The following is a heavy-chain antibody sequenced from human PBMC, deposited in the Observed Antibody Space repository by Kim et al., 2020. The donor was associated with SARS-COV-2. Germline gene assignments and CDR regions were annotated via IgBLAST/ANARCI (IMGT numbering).Heavy chain of an antibody. Sequence: YNPSLKSRLDISADTSKNQFFLKLTSVTAAARAVYFCARAVSAALLYYFDSWGQGVLVTVSS. D-gene: IGHD2-21*01. CDR3: ARAVSAALLYYFDS. V-gene: IGHV4-31*02. J-gene: IGHJ4*02.